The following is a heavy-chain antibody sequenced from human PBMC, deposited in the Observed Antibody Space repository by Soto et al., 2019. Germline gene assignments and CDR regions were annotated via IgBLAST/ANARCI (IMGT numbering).Heavy chain of an antibody. CDR3: AKGVYGVVTPRWFGP. V-gene: IGHV3-23*01. J-gene: IGHJ5*02. CDR2: ISGSGGST. CDR1: GFTFSSYA. D-gene: IGHD3-3*01. Sequence: GGSLRLSCAASGFTFSSYAMSWVRQAPGKGLEWVSAISGSGGSTYYADSVKGRFTISRDNSKNTLYLQMNSLRAEDTAVYYCAKGVYGVVTPRWFGPWRQGTLATVSS.